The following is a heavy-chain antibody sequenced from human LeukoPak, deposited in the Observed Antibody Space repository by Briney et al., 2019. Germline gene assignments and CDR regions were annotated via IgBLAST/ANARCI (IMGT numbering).Heavy chain of an antibody. CDR1: GFTFSNYA. V-gene: IGHV3-30*03. J-gene: IGHJ3*02. D-gene: IGHD2-15*01. CDR2: ISYDGTSK. Sequence: PGRSLRLSCAASGFTFSNYAIHWVRQAPGKGLEWVAVISYDGTSKYYTDSVKGRFTISRDNSENTLYLQMNSLRAEDTAVYYCARDGICSGGSCYFLDAFDIWGQGTMVTVSS. CDR3: ARDGICSGGSCYFLDAFDI.